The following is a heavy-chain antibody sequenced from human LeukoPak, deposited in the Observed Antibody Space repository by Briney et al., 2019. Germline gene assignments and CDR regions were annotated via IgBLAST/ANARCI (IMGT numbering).Heavy chain of an antibody. Sequence: TLSLTXXVSGGSISSYYWSWIRQPPGKGLEWIGYIYYSGSTNYNPSLKSRVTISVYTSKNQFSLKLTSVTAADTAVYYCARGRRQLVRSWGYWGQGTLVTVSS. CDR3: ARGRRQLVRSWGY. V-gene: IGHV4-59*12. J-gene: IGHJ4*02. CDR2: IYYSGST. CDR1: GGSISSYY. D-gene: IGHD6-13*01.